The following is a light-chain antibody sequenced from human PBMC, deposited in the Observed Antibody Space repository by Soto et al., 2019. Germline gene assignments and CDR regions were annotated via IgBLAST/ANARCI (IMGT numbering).Light chain of an antibody. V-gene: IGLV1-44*01. CDR1: SSNIGSKT. Sequence: QYVLTQPPSASGNPGQRVTISCSGSSSNIGSKTVNWYQKLPGTAPKLLIYSTNQRPSGVPDRFSGSKSGTSASLAISGLQSEDEADYYCAGWDDSLGASDGFGTCTKLTVL. J-gene: IGLJ1*01. CDR2: STN. CDR3: AGWDDSLGASDG.